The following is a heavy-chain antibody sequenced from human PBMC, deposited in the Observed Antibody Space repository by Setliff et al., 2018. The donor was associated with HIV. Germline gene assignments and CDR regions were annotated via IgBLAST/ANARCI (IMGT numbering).Heavy chain of an antibody. D-gene: IGHD6-6*01. J-gene: IGHJ4*02. CDR2: LYYSGDT. Sequence: SETLSLTCTVSGGSVSSTSYYWGWIRQPTGKGLEWIGTLYYSGDTQYNPSFKSRVIISVDTSKNQFSLRLISMNAADTAVYYCARMEATRPPRGLDYWGPGTLVTVSS. CDR1: GGSVSSTSYY. V-gene: IGHV4-39*01. CDR3: ARMEATRPPRGLDY.